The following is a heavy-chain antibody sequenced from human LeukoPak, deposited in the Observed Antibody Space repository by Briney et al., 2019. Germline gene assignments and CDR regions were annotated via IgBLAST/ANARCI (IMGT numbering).Heavy chain of an antibody. CDR2: IKQDGSEK. Sequence: GGSLRLSCAASGFTFSSYWMSWVRQAPGKGLEWVANIKQDGSEKYYVDSVKGRFTISRDNAKNSLYLQMSSLRAEDTAVYYCARDTYYYDSSGWYYWGQGTLVTVSS. CDR1: GFTFSSYW. CDR3: ARDTYYYDSSGWYY. V-gene: IGHV3-7*01. D-gene: IGHD3-22*01. J-gene: IGHJ4*02.